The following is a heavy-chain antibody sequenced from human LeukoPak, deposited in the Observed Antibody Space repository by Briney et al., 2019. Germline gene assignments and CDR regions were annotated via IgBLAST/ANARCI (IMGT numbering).Heavy chain of an antibody. J-gene: IGHJ6*03. V-gene: IGHV3-21*01. CDR2: ISSSSTYK. CDR1: GFTFSSYS. D-gene: IGHD1-26*01. CDR3: ARDPYSGSYGDSYYYYMDV. Sequence: PGGSPRLSCAASGFTFSSYSMSWVRQGPGKWLEWVSSISSSSTYKYYAGSVKGRFTISRDNAKNSLYLQMNSLRAEDTAVYYCARDPYSGSYGDSYYYYMDVWGKGTTVTISS.